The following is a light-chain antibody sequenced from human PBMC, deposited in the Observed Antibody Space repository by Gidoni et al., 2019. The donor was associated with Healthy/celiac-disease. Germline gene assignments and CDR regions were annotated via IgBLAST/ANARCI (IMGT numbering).Light chain of an antibody. CDR2: GAS. Sequence: PATLSVSPGERATLSCRASQSVSSNLAWYQQKPGQAPRLLIYGASTRATGIPARFSGSGSGTEFTLTISSLQSEDFAVYYCQQYNNWPLFGGGTKVEIK. J-gene: IGKJ4*01. CDR1: QSVSSN. CDR3: QQYNNWPL. V-gene: IGKV3-15*01.